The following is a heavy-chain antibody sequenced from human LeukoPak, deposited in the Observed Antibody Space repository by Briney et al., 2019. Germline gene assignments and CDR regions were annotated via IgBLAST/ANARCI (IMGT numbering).Heavy chain of an antibody. CDR2: INPNSGGT. CDR1: GHTFTGYY. CDR3: ARSIHPITGTNNWFDP. D-gene: IGHD1-20*01. V-gene: IGHV1-2*02. Sequence: ASVKVSCKASGHTFTGYYMHWVRQAPGQGLEWMGWINPNSGGTNYAQRFQGRVTMTRDTSISTAYMELSRLRSDDTAVYYCARSIHPITGTNNWFDPWGQGTLVTVSS. J-gene: IGHJ5*02.